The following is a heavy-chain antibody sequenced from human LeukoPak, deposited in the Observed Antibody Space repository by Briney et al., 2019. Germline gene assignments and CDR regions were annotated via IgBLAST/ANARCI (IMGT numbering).Heavy chain of an antibody. Sequence: GSLRLSCAASGFTFSSYRMNWVRQAPGKGLEWVSSISTSSSYIYYADSVKGRFTISRDNAKNSLYLQMNSLRAEDTAVYYCAELGITMIGGVWGKGTTVTISS. CDR2: ISTSSSYI. CDR3: AELGITMIGGV. CDR1: GFTFSSYR. V-gene: IGHV3-21*01. J-gene: IGHJ6*04. D-gene: IGHD3-10*02.